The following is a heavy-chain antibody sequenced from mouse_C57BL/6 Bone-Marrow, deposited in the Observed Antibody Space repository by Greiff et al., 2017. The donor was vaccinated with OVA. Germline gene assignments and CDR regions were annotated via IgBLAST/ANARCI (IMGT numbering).Heavy chain of an antibody. CDR2: IYPRSGNT. J-gene: IGHJ4*01. CDR1: GYTFTSYG. V-gene: IGHV1-81*01. Sequence: SGAELARPGASVKLSCKASGYTFTSYGISWVKQRTGQGLEWIGEIYPRSGNTYYNEKFKGKATLTADKSSSTAYMELRSLTSEDSAVYFCARRYYYYGSSPYAMDYWGQGTSVTVSS. D-gene: IGHD1-1*01. CDR3: ARRYYYYGSSPYAMDY.